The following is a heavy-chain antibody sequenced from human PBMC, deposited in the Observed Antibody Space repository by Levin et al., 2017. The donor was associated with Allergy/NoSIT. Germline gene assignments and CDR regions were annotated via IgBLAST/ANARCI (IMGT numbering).Heavy chain of an antibody. CDR1: GFTFSNYG. Sequence: GESLKISCAASGFTFSNYGMHWARQAPGKGLEWVAVIWYDGSNKYYADSVKGRFTISRDNSENTVYLQMNSLRAEDTAVYYCATLGSTWALDDWGQGTLVTVSS. CDR3: ATLGSTWALDD. J-gene: IGHJ4*02. V-gene: IGHV3-33*01. CDR2: IWYDGSNK. D-gene: IGHD2/OR15-2a*01.